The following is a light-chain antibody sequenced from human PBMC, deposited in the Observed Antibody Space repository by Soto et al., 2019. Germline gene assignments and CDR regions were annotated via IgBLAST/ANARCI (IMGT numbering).Light chain of an antibody. V-gene: IGKV1-5*01. Sequence: DTQLTQSPSTLAASVGDRVTITCRASQGISGWLAWYQQKPGKAPRLLIYEASTLESGVPSRFSGSGSGTEFTLTISSLQPDDFATYYCQKYDSAPRTFGQGTKVDMK. CDR3: QKYDSAPRT. CDR2: EAS. J-gene: IGKJ1*01. CDR1: QGISGW.